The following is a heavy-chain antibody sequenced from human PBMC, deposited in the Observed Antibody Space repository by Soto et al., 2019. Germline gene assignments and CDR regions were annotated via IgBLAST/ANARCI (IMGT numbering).Heavy chain of an antibody. CDR2: VSFRGDI. J-gene: IGHJ4*02. CDR1: GFMFSSYT. V-gene: IGHV3-21*01. Sequence: EVQLVESGGGLVKPGGTLRLSCTASGFMFSSYTMNWVRQAPGKGLEWVSSVSFRGDIYYADSLEGRFTISRDDAKNSLYLQMYSLRAEDTAVYYCARGCSSASCYYYWGQGTLVTVSS. CDR3: ARGCSSASCYYY. D-gene: IGHD2-2*01.